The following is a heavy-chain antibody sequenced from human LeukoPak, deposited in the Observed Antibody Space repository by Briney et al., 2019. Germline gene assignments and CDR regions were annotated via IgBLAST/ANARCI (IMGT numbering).Heavy chain of an antibody. CDR3: ARPTIRYDAFDI. J-gene: IGHJ3*02. Sequence: GASVKVSCKASGYTFTSYGISWVRQAPGQGLEWMGWISAYNGNTNYAQKLQGRVTMTTDTSTSTAYMELSSLRSGDTAAYYCARPTIRYDAFDIWGQGTMLIVSS. V-gene: IGHV1-18*01. D-gene: IGHD3-3*02. CDR2: ISAYNGNT. CDR1: GYTFTSYG.